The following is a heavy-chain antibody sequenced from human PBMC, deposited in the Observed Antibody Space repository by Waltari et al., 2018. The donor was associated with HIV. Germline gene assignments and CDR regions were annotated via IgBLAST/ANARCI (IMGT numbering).Heavy chain of an antibody. Sequence: QVQLVESGGGVVQPGSSLRLSCAASGLHFSSYGMHWVHQAPGKGLGWVAVIWYDGSNKYYADSVKGRFTISRDNSKNTLYLQMNSLRAEDTAVYYCARDSPNAYSWGGSYSRFDYWGQGTLVTVSS. CDR2: IWYDGSNK. CDR1: GLHFSSYG. J-gene: IGHJ4*02. D-gene: IGHD1-26*01. CDR3: ARDSPNAYSWGGSYSRFDY. V-gene: IGHV3-33*01.